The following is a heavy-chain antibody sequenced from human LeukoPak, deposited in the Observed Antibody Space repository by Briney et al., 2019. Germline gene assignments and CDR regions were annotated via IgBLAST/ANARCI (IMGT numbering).Heavy chain of an antibody. CDR3: AKDQRSGSEDAFDM. J-gene: IGHJ3*02. Sequence: GGSLRLSCAASGFTFSSYEMNWVRQAPGKGLEWVAAVSSGGGRTYYVDSVKGRFTISRDNSKSTLSLQMNSLRAEDTAVYYCAKDQRSGSEDAFDMWGQGAMVTVSS. V-gene: IGHV3-23*01. D-gene: IGHD3-22*01. CDR1: GFTFSSYE. CDR2: VSSGGGRT.